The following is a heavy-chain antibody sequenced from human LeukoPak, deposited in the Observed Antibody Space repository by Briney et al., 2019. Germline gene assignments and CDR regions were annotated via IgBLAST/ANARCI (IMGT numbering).Heavy chain of an antibody. Sequence: SETLSLTCDVSGGSINSSNWWSWVRQPPGKGLEWIAEVYRSGSTNYNPSLKSRITISIDKSKNQFSLKLSSVTAADTAVYYCARVGSSGWFPNWFDSWGQGTLVTVSS. V-gene: IGHV4-4*02. CDR2: VYRSGST. CDR3: ARVGSSGWFPNWFDS. CDR1: GGSINSSNW. J-gene: IGHJ5*01. D-gene: IGHD6-13*01.